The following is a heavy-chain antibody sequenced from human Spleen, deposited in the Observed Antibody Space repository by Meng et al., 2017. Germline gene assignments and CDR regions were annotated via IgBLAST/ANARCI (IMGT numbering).Heavy chain of an antibody. J-gene: IGHJ5*02. CDR2: ISSSRGYI. V-gene: IGHV3-21*01. CDR1: GFTFSSYT. CDR3: ARELSCYGGSCYYDWFDA. D-gene: IGHD3-22*01. Sequence: EVQLVESGGGRVKPGGSLRLSCAASGFTFSSYTMNWVRQAPGKGLEWVSSISSSRGYISYVDSVKGRFTISRDNDKNSLHLQMNSLRVEDTAMYYCARELSCYGGSCYYDWFDAWGQGTLVTVSS.